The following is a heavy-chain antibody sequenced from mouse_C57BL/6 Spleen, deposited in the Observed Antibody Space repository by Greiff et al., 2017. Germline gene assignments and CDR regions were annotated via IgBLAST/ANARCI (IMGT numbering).Heavy chain of an antibody. J-gene: IGHJ4*01. CDR1: GYTFTSYW. D-gene: IGHD1-1*01. Sequence: VKVVESGAELAKPGASVKLSCKASGYTFTSYWMHWVKQRPGQGLEWIGYINPSSGYTKYNQKFKDKATLTADKSSSTAYMQLSSLTYEDSAVYYCARDGIGDYYAMDYWGQGTSVTVSS. CDR3: ARDGIGDYYAMDY. V-gene: IGHV1-7*01. CDR2: INPSSGYT.